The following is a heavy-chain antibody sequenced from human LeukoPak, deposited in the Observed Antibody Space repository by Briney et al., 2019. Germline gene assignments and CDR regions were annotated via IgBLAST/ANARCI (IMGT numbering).Heavy chain of an antibody. D-gene: IGHD5-12*01. CDR1: GGSISSHY. V-gene: IGHV4-59*11. CDR3: ARGGSGYNLFDY. J-gene: IGHJ4*02. Sequence: SETLSLTCTVSGGSISSHYWSWIRQPPGKGLEWIGYIYYSGSTNYNPSLKSRVTIPVDTSKNQFSLKLSSVTAADTAVYYCARGGSGYNLFDYWGQGTLVTVSS. CDR2: IYYSGST.